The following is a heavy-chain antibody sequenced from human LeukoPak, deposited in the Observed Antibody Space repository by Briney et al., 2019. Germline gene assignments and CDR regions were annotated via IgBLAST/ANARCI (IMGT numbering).Heavy chain of an antibody. V-gene: IGHV4-59*08. Sequence: SETLSLTCTVSGGSISSYYWSWIRQPPGKGLEWIGYIYYSGSTNYNPSLKSRVTISVDTSKNQFSLKLSSVTAADTAVYYCARRPIDYVWGILIQLWAFDIWGQGTMVTVSS. D-gene: IGHD3-16*01. J-gene: IGHJ3*02. CDR1: GGSISSYY. CDR3: ARRPIDYVWGILIQLWAFDI. CDR2: IYYSGST.